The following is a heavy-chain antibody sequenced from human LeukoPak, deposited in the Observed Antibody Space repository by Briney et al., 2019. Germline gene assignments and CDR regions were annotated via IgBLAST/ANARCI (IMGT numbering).Heavy chain of an antibody. V-gene: IGHV3-74*01. CDR1: GFTFGNHW. D-gene: IGHD6-19*01. CDR2: ITNDGSST. J-gene: IGHJ5*02. Sequence: GSRSLSVAASGFTFGNHWMHWVRQPPGKGPVWVSSITNDGSSTVYADSVKGRFTISRDNAKSTLYLQMNSLSAEDTAVYYCVRSSGWPDAWGQGTLVTVSS. CDR3: VRSSGWPDA.